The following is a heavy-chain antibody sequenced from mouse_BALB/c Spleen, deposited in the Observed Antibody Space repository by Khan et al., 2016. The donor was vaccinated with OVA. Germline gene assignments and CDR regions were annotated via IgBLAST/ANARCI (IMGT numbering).Heavy chain of an antibody. J-gene: IGHJ4*01. Sequence: QVQLQQSGAELARPGASVKMSCKASGYTFTSYTMHWVKQRPGQGLEWIGYIIPSTVYTNYNQKFKDKATLTADKSSSTAYMQLSSLTSDDSAVYYCARDFHYYGSRGAMDNWGQGTSVTVSS. CDR3: ARDFHYYGSRGAMDN. D-gene: IGHD1-1*01. V-gene: IGHV1-4*01. CDR2: IIPSTVYT. CDR1: GYTFTSYT.